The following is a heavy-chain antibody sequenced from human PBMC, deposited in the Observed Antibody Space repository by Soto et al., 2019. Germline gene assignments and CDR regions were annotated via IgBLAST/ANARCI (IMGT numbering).Heavy chain of an antibody. CDR1: GYTLTSYG. V-gene: IGHV1-18*03. CDR2: ISAYNGDT. CDR3: ATTIGYSYYYYGMDV. J-gene: IGHJ6*02. D-gene: IGHD5-12*01. Sequence: QVQLVQSGAEVTKPGASVKVSCKASGYTLTSYGISWVRQAPGQGLEWMGWISAYNGDTNYAQSLQGRVTMTTDTSTTTAYMELRSLRSDDMAVYYCATTIGYSYYYYGMDVWGQGTTVTVSS.